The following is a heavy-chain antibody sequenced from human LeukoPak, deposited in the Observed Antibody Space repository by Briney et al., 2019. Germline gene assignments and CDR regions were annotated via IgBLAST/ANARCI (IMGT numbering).Heavy chain of an antibody. CDR1: GYTYTSYD. J-gene: IGHJ5*02. D-gene: IGHD3-3*01. CDR2: MNPNSGNT. Sequence: GASVKVSCKASGYTYTSYDINWVRQATGQGLEWMGWMNPNSGNTGYAQKFQGRVTMTRDTSISTAYMELSSLRSDDTAVYYCARDSATTYYDFWSGYDNWFDPWGQGTLVTVSS. V-gene: IGHV1-8*01. CDR3: ARDSATTYYDFWSGYDNWFDP.